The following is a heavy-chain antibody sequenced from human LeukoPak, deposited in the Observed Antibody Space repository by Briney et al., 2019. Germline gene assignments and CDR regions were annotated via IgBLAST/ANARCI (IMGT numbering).Heavy chain of an antibody. V-gene: IGHV4-59*01. CDR2: IYYSGST. J-gene: IGHJ6*03. Sequence: PSETLSLTCTVSGGSISSYYWSWIRQPPGKGLEWIGYIYYSGSTNYNPSLKSRVTISVDTSKNQFTLKLSSVTAADTAVYYCARGRPIVVVPAAILGYMDVWGKGTTVTVSS. CDR3: ARGRPIVVVPAAILGYMDV. D-gene: IGHD2-2*01. CDR1: GGSISSYY.